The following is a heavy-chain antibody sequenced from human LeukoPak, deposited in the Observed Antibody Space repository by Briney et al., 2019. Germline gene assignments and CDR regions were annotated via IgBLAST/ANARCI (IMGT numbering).Heavy chain of an antibody. V-gene: IGHV3-23*01. D-gene: IGHD3-22*01. Sequence: GGSLRLSCAASGFTFSSYAMSWVRQAPGKGLEWVSAISGSGGSTYYADSVKGRFTISRDNSKNTLYLQMNSLRAEDTAVYYCARHGYDSSGYYRREYFDYWGRGTLVTVSS. CDR3: ARHGYDSSGYYRREYFDY. CDR1: GFTFSSYA. J-gene: IGHJ4*02. CDR2: ISGSGGST.